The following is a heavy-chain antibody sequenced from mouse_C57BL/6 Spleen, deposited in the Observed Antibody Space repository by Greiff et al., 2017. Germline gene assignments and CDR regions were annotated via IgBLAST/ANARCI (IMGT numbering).Heavy chain of an antibody. CDR1: GYTFTSYW. CDR2: IDPSDSYT. CDR3: AREPLDGLYFDY. Sequence: QVQLQQPGAELVRPGTSVKLSCKASGYTFTSYWMHWVKQRPGQGLEWIGVIDPSDSYTNYNQKFKGKATLTVDTSSSTAYMQLSSLTSGDSAVYYCAREPLDGLYFDYWGQGTTLTVSS. D-gene: IGHD1-1*01. J-gene: IGHJ2*01. V-gene: IGHV1-59*01.